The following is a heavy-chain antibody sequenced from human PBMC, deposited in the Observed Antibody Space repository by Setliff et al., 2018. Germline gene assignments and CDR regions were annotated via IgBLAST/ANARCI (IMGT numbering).Heavy chain of an antibody. Sequence: SETLSLTCTVSGGSITRGSFYWSWIRQSDGKRLEWIGRIHASGSPNYNPSLKSRVTISLDPSANQFSLNLSSVTAADTAFYYCAKERYFDWFFKDWGQGTLVTVSS. V-gene: IGHV4-61*02. CDR1: GGSITRGSFY. CDR2: IHASGSP. J-gene: IGHJ4*02. D-gene: IGHD3-9*01. CDR3: AKERYFDWFFKD.